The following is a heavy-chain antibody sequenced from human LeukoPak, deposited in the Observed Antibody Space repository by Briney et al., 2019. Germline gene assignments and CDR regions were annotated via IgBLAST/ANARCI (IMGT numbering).Heavy chain of an antibody. Sequence: MSWXRQAPXKGXEWVSGXSGRGGSTYYADSVRGRFTISRDNSKNTLYLQMNSPRAEDTAVYYCARDPRYGSGSYSNYWGQGTLVTVSS. CDR2: XSGRGGST. D-gene: IGHD3-10*01. V-gene: IGHV3-23*01. J-gene: IGHJ4*02. CDR3: ARDPRYGSGSYSNY.